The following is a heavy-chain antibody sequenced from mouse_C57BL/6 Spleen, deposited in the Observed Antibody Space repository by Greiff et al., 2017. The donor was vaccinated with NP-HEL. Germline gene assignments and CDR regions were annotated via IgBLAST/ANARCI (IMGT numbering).Heavy chain of an antibody. CDR3: TRNYRGYYAMDY. CDR2: IDPETGGT. V-gene: IGHV1-15*01. CDR1: GYTFTDYE. J-gene: IGHJ4*01. Sequence: VQLQQSGAELVRPGASVTLSCKASGYTFTDYEMHWVKQTPVHGLEWIGAIDPETGGTAYNQKFKGKAILTADKSSSTAYMELRSLTSEDSAGYYCTRNYRGYYAMDYWGQGTSVTVSS. D-gene: IGHD2-14*01.